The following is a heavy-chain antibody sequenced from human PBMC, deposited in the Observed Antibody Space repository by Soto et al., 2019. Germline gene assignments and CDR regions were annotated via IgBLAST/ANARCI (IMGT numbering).Heavy chain of an antibody. Sequence: QVQLQESGPGLVKPSETLSLTCTVSGDSVSRGDSYWSWIRQPPGKGLEWIGYICCSGSTEYTPSLRSRVIISVDPSKNQLSLKLSTVTAADTAVYFCARGMDNNKVGWWGQGTLVTVSS. J-gene: IGHJ4*02. CDR1: GDSVSRGDSY. CDR3: ARGMDNNKVGW. D-gene: IGHD1-1*01. CDR2: ICCSGST. V-gene: IGHV4-61*08.